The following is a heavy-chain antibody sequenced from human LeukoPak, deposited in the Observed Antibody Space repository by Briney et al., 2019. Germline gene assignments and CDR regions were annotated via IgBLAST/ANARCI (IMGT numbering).Heavy chain of an antibody. J-gene: IGHJ5*02. V-gene: IGHV4-61*02. CDR1: GGSISSGSYY. Sequence: SQTLSLTCTVSGGSISSGSYYWSWIRQPAGKGLEWIGRIYTSGSTNYNPSLKSRVTKSVDTSKNQFSLKLSSVTAADTAVYYCARASIVGATTGWFDPWGQGTLVTVSS. CDR2: IYTSGST. CDR3: ARASIVGATTGWFDP. D-gene: IGHD1-26*01.